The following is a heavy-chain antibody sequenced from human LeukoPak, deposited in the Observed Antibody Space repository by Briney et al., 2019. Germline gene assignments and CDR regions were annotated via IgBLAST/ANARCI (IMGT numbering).Heavy chain of an antibody. CDR2: IKQDGSEK. CDR1: GFTFSNYW. V-gene: IGHV3-7*01. D-gene: IGHD3-3*01. J-gene: IGHJ6*03. Sequence: GGSLRLSCAASGFTFSNYWMSWVRQAPGKGLEWVANIKQDGSEKNYVDSVKGRFTISRENAKNSLSLQMNSLRAEDTAVYYCARDGHYDFWSGYYIYTTYYYMDVWGKGTTVTVSS. CDR3: ARDGHYDFWSGYYIYTTYYYMDV.